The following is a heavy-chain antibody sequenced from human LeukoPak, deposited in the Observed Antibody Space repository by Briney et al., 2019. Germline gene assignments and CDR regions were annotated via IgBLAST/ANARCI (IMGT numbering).Heavy chain of an antibody. CDR3: ARDRRALSAFDI. CDR1: GGSISSYY. J-gene: IGHJ3*02. CDR2: IYYSGST. V-gene: IGHV4-59*12. Sequence: SETLSLTCTVSGGSISSYYWSWIRQPPGKGLEWIGYIYYSGSTNYNPSLKSRVTISVDTSKNQFSLKLSSVTAADTAVYYCARDRRALSAFDIWGQGTMVTVSS.